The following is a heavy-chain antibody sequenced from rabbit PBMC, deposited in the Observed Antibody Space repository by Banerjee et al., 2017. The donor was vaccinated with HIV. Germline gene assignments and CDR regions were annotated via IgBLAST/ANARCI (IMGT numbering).Heavy chain of an antibody. CDR3: AHAGDADYGYGFRL. D-gene: IGHD6-1*01. Sequence: QQQLEESGGGLVKPGGTLTLTCKASGIDFSSYYYMCWVRQAPGKGLELIACIYHGDGSTLYASWAKGRFTISKTSSTTVTLQMTNLTAADTATYFCAHAGDADYGYGFRLWGQGTLVTVS. V-gene: IGHV1S43*01. CDR2: IYHGDGST. J-gene: IGHJ3*01. CDR1: GIDFSSYYY.